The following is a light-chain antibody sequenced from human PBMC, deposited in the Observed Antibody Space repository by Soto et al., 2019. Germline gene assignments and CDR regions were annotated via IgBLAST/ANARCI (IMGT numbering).Light chain of an antibody. CDR2: GAS. CDR3: QQYNNWPGT. Sequence: EIVMTQSPATLSVSPAERATLPCRASQSVSSNLAWYQQKPGQAPRLLIYGASTRATGIPARFSGSGSGTEFTLTISSLQSEDFAVYYCQQYNNWPGTFGQGTKVEIK. V-gene: IGKV3-15*01. J-gene: IGKJ1*01. CDR1: QSVSSN.